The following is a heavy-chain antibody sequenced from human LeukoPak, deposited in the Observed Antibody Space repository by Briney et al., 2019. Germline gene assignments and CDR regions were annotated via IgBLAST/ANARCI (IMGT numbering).Heavy chain of an antibody. J-gene: IGHJ4*02. Sequence: ASVKVSCKASGYTFTNFDISWVRQAPGQGLEWMGSISAFNGNTNYGQNLQGRVTIATDTSTTTAYMELRSLRSDDTAAYYCARHNSGRYWDYFEYWGQGTLVTVSS. CDR2: ISAFNGNT. V-gene: IGHV1-18*01. D-gene: IGHD1-26*01. CDR3: ARHNSGRYWDYFEY. CDR1: GYTFTNFD.